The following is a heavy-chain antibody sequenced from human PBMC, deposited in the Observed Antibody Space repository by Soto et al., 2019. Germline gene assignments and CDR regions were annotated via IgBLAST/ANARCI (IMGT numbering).Heavy chain of an antibody. CDR3: ARERIFVSYYFDY. J-gene: IGHJ4*02. CDR1: GGSISSGDYY. Sequence: PSETLSLTCTVSGGSISSGDYYWSWIRQPPGKGLEWIGYIYYSGSTYYNPSLKSRVTISVDTSKNQFSLKLSSVTAADTAVYYCARERIFVSYYFDYWGQGTLVTVS. D-gene: IGHD3-3*01. V-gene: IGHV4-30-4*01. CDR2: IYYSGST.